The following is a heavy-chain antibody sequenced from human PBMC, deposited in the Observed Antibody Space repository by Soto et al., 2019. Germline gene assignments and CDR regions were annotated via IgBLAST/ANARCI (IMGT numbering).Heavy chain of an antibody. CDR2: IASSSSTI. Sequence: GGSPRLSCAGSGFTFSSNGMNWFRQAPGKGLEWVSYIASSSSTIYYADSVKGRFTISRDNAKNSLFLQMNSLRVDDTAVYYCARGMGIAATGRYDYWGQGT. D-gene: IGHD6-13*01. J-gene: IGHJ4*02. V-gene: IGHV3-48*01. CDR1: GFTFSSNG. CDR3: ARGMGIAATGRYDY.